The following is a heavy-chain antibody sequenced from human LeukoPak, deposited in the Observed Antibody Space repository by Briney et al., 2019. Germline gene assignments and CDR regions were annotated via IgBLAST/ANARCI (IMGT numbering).Heavy chain of an antibody. CDR2: ISYDGSNK. D-gene: IGHD3-10*01. J-gene: IGHJ6*02. CDR1: GFTFSSYG. Sequence: GGSLRLSCAASGFTFSSYGMHWVRQAPGKGLEWVAVISYDGSNKYYADSVKGRFTISRDNSKNTLYLQMNSLRAEDTAVYYCAKDGSVLLWFGELTGGMDVWGQGTTVTVSS. V-gene: IGHV3-30*18. CDR3: AKDGSVLLWFGELTGGMDV.